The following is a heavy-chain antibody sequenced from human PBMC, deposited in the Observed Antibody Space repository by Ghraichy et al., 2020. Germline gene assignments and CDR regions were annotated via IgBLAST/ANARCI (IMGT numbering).Heavy chain of an antibody. V-gene: IGHV3-53*01. CDR1: GFTVSSNY. CDR2: IYSGGST. D-gene: IGHD3-22*01. J-gene: IGHJ6*02. Sequence: GGSLRLSCAASGFTVSSNYMSWVRQAPGKGLEWVSVIYSGGSTYYADSVKGRFTISRDNSKNTLYLQMNSLRAEDTAVYYCARSVYGDSSGYYYSPYYYYGMDVWGQGTTVTVSS. CDR3: ARSVYGDSSGYYYSPYYYYGMDV.